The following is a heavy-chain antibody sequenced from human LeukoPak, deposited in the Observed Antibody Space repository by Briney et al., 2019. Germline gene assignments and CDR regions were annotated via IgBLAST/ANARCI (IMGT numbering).Heavy chain of an antibody. CDR2: ISAYNGNT. J-gene: IGHJ6*02. CDR3: ARDNSRLWFGSYYYYGMDV. CDR1: GYTFTSYG. V-gene: IGHV1-18*01. Sequence: ASVKVSCKASGYTFTSYGISWVRQAPGQGLEWMGWISAYNGNTNYAQKLQGRVTMTTDTSTSTAYMELRSLRSDDTAVYYCARDNSRLWFGSYYYYGMDVWGQGTTVTVSS. D-gene: IGHD3-10*01.